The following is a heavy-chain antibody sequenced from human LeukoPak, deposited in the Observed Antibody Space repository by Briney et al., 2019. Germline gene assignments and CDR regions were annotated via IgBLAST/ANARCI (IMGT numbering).Heavy chain of an antibody. D-gene: IGHD3-10*01. V-gene: IGHV1-69*01. CDR2: IIPIFGTA. CDR3: ARTSSPPSYYYGSGSPGARFDP. Sequence: GSSVKVSCKASGGTFSSYAISWVRQAPGQGLEWMGGIIPIFGTANYAQKLQGRVTITADESTSTAYMELSSLRSEDTAVYYCARTSSPPSYYYGSGSPGARFDPWGQGTLVTVSS. CDR1: GGTFSSYA. J-gene: IGHJ5*02.